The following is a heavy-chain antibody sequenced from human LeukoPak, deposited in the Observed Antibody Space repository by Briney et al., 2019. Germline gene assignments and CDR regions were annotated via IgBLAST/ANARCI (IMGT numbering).Heavy chain of an antibody. V-gene: IGHV4-34*01. CDR2: INHSGST. J-gene: IGHJ4*02. Sequence: SETLSLTCAVYGGSFSGYYWSWIRQPPGKGLEWIGEINHSGSTNYNPSLKSRVTISVDTSKNQFSLKLSSVTAADTAVYYCARVSLDYGSGSYEDYWGQGTLVTVSS. CDR3: ARVSLDYGSGSYEDY. CDR1: GGSFSGYY. D-gene: IGHD3-10*01.